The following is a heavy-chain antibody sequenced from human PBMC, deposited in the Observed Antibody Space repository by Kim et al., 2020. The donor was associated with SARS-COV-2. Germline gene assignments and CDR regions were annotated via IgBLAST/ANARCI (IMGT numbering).Heavy chain of an antibody. V-gene: IGHV4-59*08. Sequence: NPSLKSRVTISVDTSKNQFSLKLSSVTAADTAVYYCARHHSPREDDSFDYWGQGTLVTVSS. CDR3: ARHHSPREDDSFDY. J-gene: IGHJ4*02. D-gene: IGHD2-21*01.